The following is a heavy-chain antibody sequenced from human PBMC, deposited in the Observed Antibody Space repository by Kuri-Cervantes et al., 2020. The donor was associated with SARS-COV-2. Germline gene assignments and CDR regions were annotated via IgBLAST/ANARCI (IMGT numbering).Heavy chain of an antibody. J-gene: IGHJ6*03. V-gene: IGHV3-48*01. CDR2: ISSSSSTI. CDR1: GFTFSSYS. Sequence: LTCAASGFTFSSYSMNWVRQAPGKGLEWVSYISSSSSTIYYADSVKGRFTISRDNSKNTLYLQMNSLRAEDTAVYYCARVSCGGDCYSGYYYYYYMDVWGKGTTVTVSS. D-gene: IGHD2-21*01. CDR3: ARVSCGGDCYSGYYYYYYMDV.